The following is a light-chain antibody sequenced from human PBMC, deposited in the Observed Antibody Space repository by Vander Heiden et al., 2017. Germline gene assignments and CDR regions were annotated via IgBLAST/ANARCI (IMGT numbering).Light chain of an antibody. CDR3: QAGDSSIVV. J-gene: IGLJ2*01. V-gene: IGLV3-1*01. Sequence: SYELTQPPSVSVSPGHTARSTCSGDKLGSNCSCWYEQQPGQSLVLVIYRESKRASWIPERFSGSNSGNTATLTIRGTQAMDEADYYCQAGDSSIVVFGGGTKLTVL. CDR2: RES. CDR1: KLGSNC.